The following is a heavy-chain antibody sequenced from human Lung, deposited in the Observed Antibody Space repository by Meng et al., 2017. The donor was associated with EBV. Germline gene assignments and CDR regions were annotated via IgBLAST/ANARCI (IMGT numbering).Heavy chain of an antibody. CDR2: ITSSGDYI. Sequence: EVQLVESGGGMVKPGGSXRLSCVGSGFAFRSYGMNWVRQAPGKGLEWVSSITSSGDYIHYADSVKGRFTISRDNAKNSLDLQMTSLRAGDTAVYYCTRGRYFLDFWGQGALVTVSS. V-gene: IGHV3-21*02. CDR1: GFAFRSYG. J-gene: IGHJ4*02. CDR3: TRGRYFLDF. D-gene: IGHD3-9*01.